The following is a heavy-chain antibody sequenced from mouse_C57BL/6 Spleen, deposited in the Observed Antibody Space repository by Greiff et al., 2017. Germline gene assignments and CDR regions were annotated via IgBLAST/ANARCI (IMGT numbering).Heavy chain of an antibody. Sequence: QVQLQQPGAELVMPGASVKLSCKASGYTFTSYWMHWVKQRPGQGLEWIGEIDPSDSYTNYNQKFKGKSTLTVDKSSSTAYMQLSSLTSEDSAVYYCAGSLNTVVGFDYWGQGTTLTVSS. J-gene: IGHJ2*01. CDR2: IDPSDSYT. CDR3: AGSLNTVVGFDY. D-gene: IGHD1-1*01. CDR1: GYTFTSYW. V-gene: IGHV1-69*01.